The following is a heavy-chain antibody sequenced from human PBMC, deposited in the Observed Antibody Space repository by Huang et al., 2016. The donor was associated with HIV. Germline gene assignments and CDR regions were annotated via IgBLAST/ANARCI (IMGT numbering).Heavy chain of an antibody. CDR3: AKHLGGRRGFTFIVLFGAFDM. D-gene: IGHD3-3*01. J-gene: IGHJ3*02. CDR2: TTASGGST. Sequence: EVQLLESGGGLAQPGGSLRLSCTASGFTFGSYAMHWVRQASGKGLGWVSGTTASGGSTYYAKSVKGRFTISRDNSKNTLYLQMNSLRAEDTALYYCAKHLGGRRGFTFIVLFGAFDMWGQGTMVTVSS. V-gene: IGHV3-23*01. CDR1: GFTFGSYA.